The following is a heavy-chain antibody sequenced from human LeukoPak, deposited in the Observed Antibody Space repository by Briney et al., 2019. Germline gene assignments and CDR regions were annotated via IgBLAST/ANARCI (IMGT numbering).Heavy chain of an antibody. D-gene: IGHD6-13*01. Sequence: EGSLRLSCAASGFTFSSYWMGWVRQAPGKGLEWVANIKQDGSEKYYVDSVKGRFTISRDNAKNSLYLQMNSLRAEDTAVYYCARDGRMAAAVTYYYYYYMDVWGKGTTVTISS. V-gene: IGHV3-7*01. CDR3: ARDGRMAAAVTYYYYYYMDV. CDR2: IKQDGSEK. J-gene: IGHJ6*03. CDR1: GFTFSSYW.